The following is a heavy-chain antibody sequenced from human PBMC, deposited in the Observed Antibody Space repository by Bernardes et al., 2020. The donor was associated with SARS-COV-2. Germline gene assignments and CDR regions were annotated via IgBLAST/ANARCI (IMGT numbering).Heavy chain of an antibody. J-gene: IGHJ2*01. D-gene: IGHD3-22*01. CDR3: AKGAYYYDSSGYDYWYFDL. Sequence: SLIPSCAASGFTFRSSAMSWVRQAPGQGLEWVSAISGSGGSTYYADSVKGRFTISRDNSKNTLYLQMNSLRAEDTAVYYCAKGAYYYDSSGYDYWYFDLWGRGTLVTVSS. CDR2: ISGSGGST. CDR1: GFTFRSSA. V-gene: IGHV3-23*01.